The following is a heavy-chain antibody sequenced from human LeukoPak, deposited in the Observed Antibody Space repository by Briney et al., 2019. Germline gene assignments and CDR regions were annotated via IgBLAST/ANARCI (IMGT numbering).Heavy chain of an antibody. Sequence: GGSLRLPCAASGFTFDDYAMHWVRQAPGKGLEWVSGISWNSGSIGYADSVKGRFTISRDNAKNSLYLQMNSLRAEDMALYYCAKGDPRTTVTTISAFDIWGQGTMVTVSS. CDR3: AKGDPRTTVTTISAFDI. V-gene: IGHV3-9*03. D-gene: IGHD4-17*01. CDR1: GFTFDDYA. J-gene: IGHJ3*02. CDR2: ISWNSGSI.